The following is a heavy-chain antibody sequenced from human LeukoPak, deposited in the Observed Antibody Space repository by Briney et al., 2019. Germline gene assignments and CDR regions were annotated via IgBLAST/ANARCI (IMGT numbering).Heavy chain of an antibody. V-gene: IGHV4-59*01. J-gene: IGHJ4*02. D-gene: IGHD5-24*01. CDR2: IYYSGST. CDR3: AREGYNLNYYFDY. CDR1: GGSISSYY. Sequence: SETLSLTCTVSGGSISSYYWSWIRQPPGKGLEWIGYIYYSGSTNYNPSLKSRATISVDTSKNQFSLKLSSVTAADTAVYYCAREGYNLNYYFDYWGQGTLVTVSS.